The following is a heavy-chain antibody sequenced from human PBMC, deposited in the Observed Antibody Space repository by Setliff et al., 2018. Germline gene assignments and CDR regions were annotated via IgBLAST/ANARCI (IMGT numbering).Heavy chain of an antibody. J-gene: IGHJ4*02. CDR1: GGSINNYY. CDR3: ARAPEATSTSYYNPFDS. Sequence: PSETLSLTCTVSGGSINNYYWSWIRQAPGKGLEWIAEINHSGSTNYNPSFQGHVTLSADKSSGTAFLQWSSLKASDTAMYYCARAPEATSTSYYNPFDSWGQGTLVTVSS. CDR2: INHSGST. V-gene: IGHV4-34*10. D-gene: IGHD3-10*01.